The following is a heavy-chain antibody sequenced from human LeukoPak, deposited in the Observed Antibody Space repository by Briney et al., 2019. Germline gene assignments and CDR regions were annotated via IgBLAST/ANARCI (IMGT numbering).Heavy chain of an antibody. CDR2: INPNNGGT. D-gene: IGHD5-18*01. CDR1: GYTFTGYY. J-gene: IGHJ4*02. Sequence: ASVKVSCKASGYTFTGYYMHWVRQAPGQGLEWMGWINPNNGGTNYAQKFQGRVTMTRDTSISAAYMELNRLRSDDTAVYYCARDPYSNYFDYWGQGTLVTVSS. CDR3: ARDPYSNYFDY. V-gene: IGHV1-2*02.